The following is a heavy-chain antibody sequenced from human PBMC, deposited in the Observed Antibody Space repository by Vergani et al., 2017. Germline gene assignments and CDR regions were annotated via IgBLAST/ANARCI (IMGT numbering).Heavy chain of an antibody. Sequence: EVQLVESGGGLVQPGGSLRLSCAASGFTVSSNYMSWVRQAPGKGLEWVSAISGSGGSTYYADSVKGRFTISRDNSKNTLYLQMNSLRAEDTAVYYCAKDRPGVVAATEPLYYYGMDVWGQGTTVTVSS. CDR1: GFTVSSNY. CDR3: AKDRPGVVAATEPLYYYGMDV. J-gene: IGHJ6*02. V-gene: IGHV3-23*04. D-gene: IGHD2-15*01. CDR2: ISGSGGST.